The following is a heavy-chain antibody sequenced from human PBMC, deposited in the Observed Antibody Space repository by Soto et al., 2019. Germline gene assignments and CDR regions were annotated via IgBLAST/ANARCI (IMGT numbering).Heavy chain of an antibody. J-gene: IGHJ4*02. CDR2: IKNKANSYST. CDR1: GFTFSDHY. D-gene: IGHD6-19*01. CDR3: ARDSGRGWSNFDF. Sequence: EVQLVESGGGLVQPGGSLRLSCAASGFTFSDHYMDWVRQAPGKGLEWVDRIKNKANSYSTEYAASVTGRFTISRDDSKNLLYLQMNSQKSEDSAVYHCARDSGRGWSNFDFWGQGTLVTVSS. V-gene: IGHV3-72*01.